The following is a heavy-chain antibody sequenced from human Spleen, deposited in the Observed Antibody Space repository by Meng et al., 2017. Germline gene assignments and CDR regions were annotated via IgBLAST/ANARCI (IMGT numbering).Heavy chain of an antibody. D-gene: IGHD3-22*01. Sequence: SETLSLTCAVSGYSISSGYNWGWIRQPPGKGLEWIGSLYHSGNTYYNPSLKSRVTISADTSKNHFSLKLSSVTAADTAVYYCTRGSIYDSSGYYYGPWGQGTLVTVSS. CDR2: LYHSGNT. J-gene: IGHJ5*02. CDR3: TRGSIYDSSGYYYGP. V-gene: IGHV4-38-2*01. CDR1: GYSISSGYN.